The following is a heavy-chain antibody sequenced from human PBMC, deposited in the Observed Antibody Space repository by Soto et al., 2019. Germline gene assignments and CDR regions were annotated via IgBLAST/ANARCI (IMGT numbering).Heavy chain of an antibody. CDR2: MNPNSGNT. J-gene: IGHJ6*03. V-gene: IGHV1-8*01. Sequence: GASVKVSCKASGYTFTSYDINWVRQATGQGLEWMGWMNPNSGNTGYAQKFQGRVTMTRNTSISTAYMELSSLRSEDTAVYYCATPRITMVRGVIMDYYYYYMDVWGKGTTVTVSS. CDR1: GYTFTSYD. D-gene: IGHD3-10*01. CDR3: ATPRITMVRGVIMDYYYYYMDV.